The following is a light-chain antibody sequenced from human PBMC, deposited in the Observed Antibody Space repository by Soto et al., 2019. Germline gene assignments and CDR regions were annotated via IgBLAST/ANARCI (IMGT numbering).Light chain of an antibody. Sequence: QSVLTQPPSASGTPGQRVTISCSGSSSNIGSNAVNWYQQFPGTAPKLLICTDNQRPSGVPDRFSGSKSGTSASRAISGLQSEDEADYFCAAWDGSLNAYVFGTGTKVTVL. CDR2: TDN. CDR3: AAWDGSLNAYV. V-gene: IGLV1-44*01. J-gene: IGLJ1*01. CDR1: SSNIGSNA.